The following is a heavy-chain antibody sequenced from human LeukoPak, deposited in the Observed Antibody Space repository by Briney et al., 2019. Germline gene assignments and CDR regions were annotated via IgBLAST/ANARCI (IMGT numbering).Heavy chain of an antibody. CDR2: IYHSGST. CDR1: GGSISSGGYS. CDR3: ARDGLLTGIDY. J-gene: IGHJ4*02. Sequence: NSSETLSPTCAVSGGSISSGGYSWSWIRQPPGKGLEWIGYIYHSGSTYYNPSLKSRVTISVDRSKNQFSLKLSSVTAADTAVYYCARDGLLTGIDYWGQGTLATVSS. D-gene: IGHD3-9*01. V-gene: IGHV4-30-2*01.